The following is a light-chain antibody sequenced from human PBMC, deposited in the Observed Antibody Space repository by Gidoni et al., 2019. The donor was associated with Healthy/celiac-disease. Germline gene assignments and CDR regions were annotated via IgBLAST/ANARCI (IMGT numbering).Light chain of an antibody. CDR3: QQYNNWPPWP. Sequence: EIVMTQSPATLSVSPGERATLSCRASQSVSSNLAWYQQKPGQAPRLLLYGASTRATGIPARFSGSGSGTEFTLTISSLQSEAFAVYYCQQYNNWPPWPFXXXTQVEIK. CDR2: GAS. J-gene: IGKJ1*01. CDR1: QSVSSN. V-gene: IGKV3-15*01.